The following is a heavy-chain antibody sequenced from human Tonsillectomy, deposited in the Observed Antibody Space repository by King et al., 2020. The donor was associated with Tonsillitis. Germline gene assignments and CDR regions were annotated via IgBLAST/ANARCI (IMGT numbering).Heavy chain of an antibody. V-gene: IGHV4-34*01. CDR2: INHSGST. CDR1: GGSFSGYY. Sequence: VQLQQWGAGLLKPSETLSLTCAVYGGSFSGYYWSWIRQPPGKGLEWIGEINHSGSTNYNPSLKSRVTISVDTSKNQFSLKLSSVTAADTAVYYCARGRGLGYCSGGSCSNRRGRNWFDPWGQGTLVTVSS. D-gene: IGHD2-15*01. J-gene: IGHJ5*02. CDR3: ARGRGLGYCSGGSCSNRRGRNWFDP.